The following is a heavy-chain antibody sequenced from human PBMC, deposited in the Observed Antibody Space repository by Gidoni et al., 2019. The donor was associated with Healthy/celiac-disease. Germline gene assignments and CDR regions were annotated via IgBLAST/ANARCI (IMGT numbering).Heavy chain of an antibody. Sequence: QLQLQESGPGLVKPSETLSLTCTVSGGSISSSSYYWGWIRQPPGKGLEWIGSIYYSGSTYYNPSLKSRVTISVDTSKNQFSLKLSSVTAADTAVYYCARLAAAEGIFDYWGQGTLVTVSS. D-gene: IGHD6-13*01. CDR3: ARLAAAEGIFDY. V-gene: IGHV4-39*01. J-gene: IGHJ4*02. CDR1: GGSISSSSYY. CDR2: IYYSGST.